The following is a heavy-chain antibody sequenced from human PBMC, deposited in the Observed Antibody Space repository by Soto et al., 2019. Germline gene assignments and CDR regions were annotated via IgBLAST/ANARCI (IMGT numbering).Heavy chain of an antibody. CDR2: ISGKNGNT. CDR1: GYTFISHG. D-gene: IGHD2-15*01. J-gene: IGHJ6*02. V-gene: IGHV1-18*04. CDR3: ARVSSSIVVVPDYGMDV. Sequence: QVQLVQSGVEVKKPGASVKVSCTASGYTFISHGISWVRQAPGQGLEWMGWISGKNGNTNYAQKLQGRVTLTTDTYTSTGSMELRSLRSDDTAVYYCARVSSSIVVVPDYGMDVWGQGTTVTVSS.